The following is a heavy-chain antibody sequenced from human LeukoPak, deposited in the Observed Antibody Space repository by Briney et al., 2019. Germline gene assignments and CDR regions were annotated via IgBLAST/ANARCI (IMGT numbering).Heavy chain of an antibody. V-gene: IGHV1-2*02. CDR3: ARDADGGDSVTD. J-gene: IGHJ4*02. Sequence: ASVKVSCKASGYTFTGYYMHWVRQAPGQGLEWMGWINPNSGGTNYAQKFQGRVTMNRDTSISTACMGLSRLRSDDTAVYYCARDADGGDSVTDWGQGTLVTVSS. CDR2: INPNSGGT. CDR1: GYTFTGYY. D-gene: IGHD2-21*01.